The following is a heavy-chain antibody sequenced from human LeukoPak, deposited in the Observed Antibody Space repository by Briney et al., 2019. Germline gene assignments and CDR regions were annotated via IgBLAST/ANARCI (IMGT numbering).Heavy chain of an antibody. Sequence: GASVKVSCKASGYTFTGYYMHWVRQAPGQGLEWMGWINPNSGGTNYAQKFQGRVTMTRDTSISTAYMELSRLRSDDTAVYYCARDLEYSGSYRGDYWGQGTLVTVSS. CDR3: ARDLEYSGSYRGDY. D-gene: IGHD1-26*01. J-gene: IGHJ4*02. CDR2: INPNSGGT. V-gene: IGHV1-2*02. CDR1: GYTFTGYY.